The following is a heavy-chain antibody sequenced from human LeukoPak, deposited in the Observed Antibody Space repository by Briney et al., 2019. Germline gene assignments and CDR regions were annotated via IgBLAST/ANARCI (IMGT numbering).Heavy chain of an antibody. CDR1: GFTISTDH. V-gene: IGHV3-66*02. CDR3: SRGGIQTFYSFDY. Sequence: GGTLRLSCAASGFTISTDHMSWVRQAPGKGLELDSIIYSDGRTYYADSVRGLFTISRDNSKNTLYLQMNNLRHEDTAVYYCSRGGIQTFYSFDYWGQGTLVTVSS. J-gene: IGHJ4*02. CDR2: IYSDGRT.